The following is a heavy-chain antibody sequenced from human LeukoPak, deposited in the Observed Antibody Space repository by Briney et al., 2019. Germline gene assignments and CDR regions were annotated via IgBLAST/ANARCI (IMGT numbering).Heavy chain of an antibody. CDR3: ARAGSGSWPDY. D-gene: IGHD1-26*01. Sequence: PGGSLRLSCAASGFTVSSNYMSWVRQAPGKGLEWVSVIYSGGNTYYADSVKGRFTISRDNSKNTLYLQMNSLRAEDTAVYYCARAGSGSWPDYWGQGTLVTVSS. CDR2: IYSGGNT. CDR1: GFTVSSNY. J-gene: IGHJ4*02. V-gene: IGHV3-66*02.